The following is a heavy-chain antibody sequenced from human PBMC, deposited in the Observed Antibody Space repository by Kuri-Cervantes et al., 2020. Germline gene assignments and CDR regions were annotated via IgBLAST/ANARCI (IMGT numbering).Heavy chain of an antibody. D-gene: IGHD5-18*01. J-gene: IGHJ4*02. CDR3: AKDISERVDTAIAIDY. V-gene: IGHV3-21*04. CDR2: ISSSSSYI. CDR1: GFTFSSYS. Sequence: GGSLRLSCAASGFTFSSYSMNWVRQAPGKGLEWVSSISSSSSYIYYADSVKGRFTIPRDNAKNSLYLQMNSLRAEDTALYYCAKDISERVDTAIAIDYWGQGTLVTVSS.